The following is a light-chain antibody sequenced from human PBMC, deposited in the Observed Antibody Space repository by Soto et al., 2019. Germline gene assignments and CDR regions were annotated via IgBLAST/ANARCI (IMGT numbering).Light chain of an antibody. V-gene: IGKV1-9*01. CDR1: QGISSN. Sequence: DIQLTQSPSFLSASVGDRVTITCRASQGISSNLAWYQQKPGKAPKLLIYAASTLQSGVPSRFSGSGSWTEFTLTISSLQPEDFATDYCQQCNSYRSTSGTVTRLEIK. CDR3: QQCNSYRST. J-gene: IGKJ5*01. CDR2: AAS.